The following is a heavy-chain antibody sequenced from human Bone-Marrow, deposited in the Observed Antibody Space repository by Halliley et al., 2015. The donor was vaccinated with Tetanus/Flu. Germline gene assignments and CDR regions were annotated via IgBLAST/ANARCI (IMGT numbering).Heavy chain of an antibody. D-gene: IGHD1-26*01. J-gene: IGHJ4*02. CDR2: TGGCNGNS. V-gene: IGHV1-18*01. Sequence: GWVGWTGGCNGNSKYAEKGQGRVAMTTDTSTSTTYMGVRSLRSADTAVYFCARDRGSGVFVHWGQGTLVTVSS. CDR3: ARDRGSGVFVH.